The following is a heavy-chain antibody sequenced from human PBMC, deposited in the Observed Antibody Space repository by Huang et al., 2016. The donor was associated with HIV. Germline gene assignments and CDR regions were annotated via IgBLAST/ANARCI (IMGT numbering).Heavy chain of an antibody. D-gene: IGHD3-16*01. CDR2: IYYSGTN. CDR1: GGSVSSSSSY. Sequence: QLQLQESGPGLVKPSETLSLTCTVSGGSVSSSSSYWGWIRQPPGKGLEWIGSIYYSGTNYYNPSLKSRLTMSVDTSKNQLSLKLRSVTAADTAVYYCARHGGQLSPWYYGMDVWGQGTTVTASS. CDR3: ARHGGQLSPWYYGMDV. J-gene: IGHJ6*02. V-gene: IGHV4-39*01.